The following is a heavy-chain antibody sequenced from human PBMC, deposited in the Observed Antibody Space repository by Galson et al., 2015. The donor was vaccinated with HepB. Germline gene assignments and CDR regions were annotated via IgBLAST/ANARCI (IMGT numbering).Heavy chain of an antibody. D-gene: IGHD3-10*01. CDR1: GFTFSSYW. V-gene: IGHV3-7*01. J-gene: IGHJ6*02. CDR3: ARDLFRDWFRELRAVPYGMDV. CDR2: IKQDGSEK. Sequence: SLRLSCAASGFTFSSYWMRWVRQAPGKGLEWVANIKQDGSEKYYVDSVKGRFTISRDNAKKSLYLQMNSLRAEDTAVYYCARDLFRDWFRELRAVPYGMDVWGQGTTVTVSS.